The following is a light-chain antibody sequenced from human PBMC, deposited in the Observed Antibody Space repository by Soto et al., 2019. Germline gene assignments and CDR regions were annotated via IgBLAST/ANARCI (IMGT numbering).Light chain of an antibody. CDR2: DVS. Sequence: QSALTQPRSVAGSPGQSVTISFTGTSSDVGGYDYVSWYQHHPGKAPKVTIYDVSKRPSGVPDRLSGSKSGNTASLTISGLQADDEADYYCSSFVGPYTYVFGTGTKRTVL. CDR3: SSFVGPYTYV. V-gene: IGLV2-11*01. CDR1: SSDVGGYDY. J-gene: IGLJ1*01.